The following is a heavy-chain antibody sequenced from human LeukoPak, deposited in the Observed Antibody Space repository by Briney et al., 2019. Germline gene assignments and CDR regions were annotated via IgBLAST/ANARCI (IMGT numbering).Heavy chain of an antibody. V-gene: IGHV1-8*01. CDR1: GYTSTSYD. Sequence: ASVKVSCKASGYTSTSYDINLVRQATGQGLEWMGWRNPNSGNTGYAQKFQGRVTMTRNTSISTAYMELSSLRSEDTAVYYCARGKPLEQRYYYGMDVWGQGTTVTVSS. J-gene: IGHJ6*02. CDR3: ARGKPLEQRYYYGMDV. CDR2: RNPNSGNT. D-gene: IGHD1/OR15-1a*01.